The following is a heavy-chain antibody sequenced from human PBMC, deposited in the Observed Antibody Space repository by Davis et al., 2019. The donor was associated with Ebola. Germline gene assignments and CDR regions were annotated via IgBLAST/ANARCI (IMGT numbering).Heavy chain of an antibody. CDR2: ISSSSSYI. CDR3: AREYSGYDLYYYYYYGMDV. Sequence: PGGSLRLSCAASGFTFSSYSMNWVRQAPGKGLEWVSSISSSSSYIYYADSVKGRFTISRDNAKNSLYLQMNSLRAEDTAVYYCAREYSGYDLYYYYYYGMDVWGQGTTVTVSS. CDR1: GFTFSSYS. V-gene: IGHV3-21*01. J-gene: IGHJ6*02. D-gene: IGHD5-12*01.